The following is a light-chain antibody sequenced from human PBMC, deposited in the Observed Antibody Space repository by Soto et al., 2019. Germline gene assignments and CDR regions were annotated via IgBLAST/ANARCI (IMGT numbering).Light chain of an antibody. Sequence: EIVLTQSPGTLSLSPGERATLSCRASQSVSSSYLAWYQQKPGQTPRLLIYGASSRATGIPDRFSGSGSGTDFTLTTSRLEPEDFAVYYCQQYGSSPRVTFGQGTRLE. CDR2: GAS. V-gene: IGKV3-20*01. CDR1: QSVSSSY. J-gene: IGKJ5*01. CDR3: QQYGSSPRVT.